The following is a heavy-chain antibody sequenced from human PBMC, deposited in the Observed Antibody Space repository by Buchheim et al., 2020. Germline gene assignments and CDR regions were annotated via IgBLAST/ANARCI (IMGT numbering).Heavy chain of an antibody. J-gene: IGHJ6*02. D-gene: IGHD3-10*01. CDR3: AKGSPAPLWFGKLYARYYYGMDV. CDR2: ISGSGGST. Sequence: EVQLLESGGGLVQPGGSLRLSCAASGFTFSSYAMSWVRQAPGKGLEWVSAISGSGGSTYYADSVKGRFTISRDNSKNTLYLQMNSLRAEDTAVYYCAKGSPAPLWFGKLYARYYYGMDVWGQGTT. CDR1: GFTFSSYA. V-gene: IGHV3-23*01.